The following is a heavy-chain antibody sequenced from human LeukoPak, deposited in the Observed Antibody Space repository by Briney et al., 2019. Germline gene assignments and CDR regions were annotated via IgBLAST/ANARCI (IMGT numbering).Heavy chain of an antibody. CDR3: ALRKGREGLFDY. Sequence: SVKVSCMASGGTFSSYAISWVRQAPGQGLEWMGGIIPIFGTANYAQKFQGRVTITTDESTSTAYMELSSLRSEDTAVYYCALRKGREGLFDYWGQGTLVTVSS. CDR2: IIPIFGTA. CDR1: GGTFSSYA. V-gene: IGHV1-69*05. D-gene: IGHD1-26*01. J-gene: IGHJ4*02.